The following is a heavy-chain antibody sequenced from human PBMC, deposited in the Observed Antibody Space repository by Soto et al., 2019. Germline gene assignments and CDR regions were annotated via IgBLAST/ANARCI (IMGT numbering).Heavy chain of an antibody. D-gene: IGHD1-20*01. CDR3: ARYKGESFGMDV. CDR1: GVTFRSRA. Sequence: EEHLWDSGGDLAQPGGSLRLSCATSGVTFRSRAMSWVRQVPGEGLEWVATITDTSGDAKYADPVRGRFTISRDNAKNSLYLQMNSLRAEDTAVYYCARYKGESFGMDVWGQGTTVTVSS. J-gene: IGHJ6*02. V-gene: IGHV3-23*01. CDR2: ITDTSGDA.